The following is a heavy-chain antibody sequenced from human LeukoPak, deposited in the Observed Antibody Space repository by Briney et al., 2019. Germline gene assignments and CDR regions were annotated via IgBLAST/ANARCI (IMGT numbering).Heavy chain of an antibody. Sequence: ASVKVSCKASGYTFTSYYMHWVRQAPGQGLEWMGVSNPSGVGTNYAQKFQGRVTMTRDTSTTTVYMELSSLRAEDTAVYYCAKEYLSGFDPWGRGTLVTVSS. CDR3: AKEYLSGFDP. V-gene: IGHV1-46*01. CDR2: SNPSGVGT. J-gene: IGHJ5*02. D-gene: IGHD1-14*01. CDR1: GYTFTSYY.